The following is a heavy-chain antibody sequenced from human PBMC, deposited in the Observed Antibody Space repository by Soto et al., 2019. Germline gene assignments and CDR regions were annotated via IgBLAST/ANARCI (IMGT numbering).Heavy chain of an antibody. Sequence: GESLKISCKGSGYRFTSYWIAWVRQMPGEGLECMGIIYLGDSDTRYNPSFQGQVTISVDMSITTAYLQWRGLRASDTAMYYCATLYYYGSEKWSPFEYWGQGTLVTVSS. CDR3: ATLYYYGSEKWSPFEY. D-gene: IGHD3-10*01. J-gene: IGHJ4*02. CDR2: IYLGDSDT. CDR1: GYRFTSYW. V-gene: IGHV5-51*01.